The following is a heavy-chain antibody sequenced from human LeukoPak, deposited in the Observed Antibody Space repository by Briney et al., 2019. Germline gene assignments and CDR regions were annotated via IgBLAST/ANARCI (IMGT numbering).Heavy chain of an antibody. Sequence: ASVTVSCKASGYTFTAYYLHWVRQAPGQGLEWMGRINLNSGGTNYAQKFQGRVTMTRDTSISTAYMELSRLRSDDTAVYYCARGGYYYDSSGYYILYWGQGTLVTVSS. J-gene: IGHJ4*02. V-gene: IGHV1-2*06. CDR1: GYTFTAYY. CDR3: ARGGYYYDSSGYYILY. D-gene: IGHD3-22*01. CDR2: INLNSGGT.